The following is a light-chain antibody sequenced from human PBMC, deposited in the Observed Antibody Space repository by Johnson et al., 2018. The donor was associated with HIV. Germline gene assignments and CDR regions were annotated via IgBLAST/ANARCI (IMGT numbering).Light chain of an antibody. V-gene: IGLV1-51*02. CDR2: MNN. CDR1: SSNIGNNY. Sequence: QSVLTQPPSVSAAPGQKVTISCYGSSSNIGNNYVSWYQQLPGTAPKLLIYMNNKRPSGIPDRFSGSKSGPSATLGITGLQTGDEADYYCGTWDSSLSAYVFGTGTKVTVL. CDR3: GTWDSSLSAYV. J-gene: IGLJ1*01.